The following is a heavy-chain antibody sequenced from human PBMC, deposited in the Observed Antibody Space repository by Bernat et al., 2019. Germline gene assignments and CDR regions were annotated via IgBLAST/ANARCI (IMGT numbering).Heavy chain of an antibody. D-gene: IGHD3-10*01. CDR2: IWPGDSDT. CDR3: ARGLDYGSGSYRQLDY. Sequence: EVHLVQSGAEVKKPGESLKISCKGSGYSFTDYWIAWVRQMPGKGLEWMGIIWPGDSDTRYSPSFQGQVTTSADSSITTAYLQWSSLKSSDTAVYYCARGLDYGSGSYRQLDYWGQGALVTVSS. CDR1: GYSFTDYW. J-gene: IGHJ4*02. V-gene: IGHV5-51*01.